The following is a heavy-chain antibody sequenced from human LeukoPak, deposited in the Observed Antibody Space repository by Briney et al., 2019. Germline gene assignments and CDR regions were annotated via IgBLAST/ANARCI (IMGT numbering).Heavy chain of an antibody. CDR2: IYPGDSDT. CDR1: GYRFTSYW. CDR3: ARHTVQAMTPGYYYYYMDV. J-gene: IGHJ6*03. Sequence: GEYLKISCKGSGYRFTSYWIGWVRQMPGKGLEWMGIIYPGDSDTRYSPSFQGQVTISADKSISTAYLQWSSLKASDTAMYYCARHTVQAMTPGYYYYYMDVWGKGTTVTVSS. V-gene: IGHV5-51*01. D-gene: IGHD4-11*01.